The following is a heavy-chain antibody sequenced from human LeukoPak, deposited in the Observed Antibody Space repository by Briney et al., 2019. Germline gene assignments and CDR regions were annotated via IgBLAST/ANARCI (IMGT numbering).Heavy chain of an antibody. CDR3: ARQIASAGTAGFDF. CDR1: GGSISSYY. D-gene: IGHD6-13*01. CDR2: IYSTGST. V-gene: IGHV4-4*07. Sequence: SDTLSLTCTVSGGSISSYYWSWIRQPAGKGLEWVGRIYSTGSTNYNPSLKSRVTMSVDTSKNQFSLRLRSVTAADTAVYYCARQIASAGTAGFDFWGQGALVTVSS. J-gene: IGHJ4*02.